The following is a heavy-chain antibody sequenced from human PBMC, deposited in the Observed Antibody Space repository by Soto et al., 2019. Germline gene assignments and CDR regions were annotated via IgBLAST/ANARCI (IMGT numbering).Heavy chain of an antibody. V-gene: IGHV4-59*01. J-gene: IGHJ4*02. CDR3: ARSHSFDGSIYHYYFDF. D-gene: IGHD3-10*01. Sequence: VSGGSISTYYWSWIRQPPGGTLEWIGYIYASGATTYNPSLESRVTMSVDMPNNEFSLELTSLTAADTAVYYCARSHSFDGSIYHYYFDFWGQGTLVTVSS. CDR2: IYASGAT. CDR1: GGSISTYY.